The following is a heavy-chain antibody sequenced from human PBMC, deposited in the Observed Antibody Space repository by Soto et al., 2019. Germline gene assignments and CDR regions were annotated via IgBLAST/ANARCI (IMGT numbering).Heavy chain of an antibody. CDR1: GFTFSSYA. D-gene: IGHD2-15*01. Sequence: GGSLRLSCAASGFTFSSYAMCWVRQGPGKGLEWVAVVSIGGSTHYADSVRGRFTISRDNSKNTLSLQMNSLTAEDTAVYFCAKRRGAGGHFDYWGQGXLVTVYS. J-gene: IGHJ4*02. CDR2: VSIGGST. V-gene: IGHV3-23*01. CDR3: AKRRGAGGHFDY.